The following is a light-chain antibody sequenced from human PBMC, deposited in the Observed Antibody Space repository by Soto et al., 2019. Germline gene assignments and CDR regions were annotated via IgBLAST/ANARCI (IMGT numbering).Light chain of an antibody. CDR2: DAS. CDR3: HQYNNWPPWT. V-gene: IGKV3-15*01. CDR1: RGISSN. Sequence: EIVLTQSPGTLSLSPGEIATLSCSASRGISSNLAWYQQKPGQAPRLLIYDASTRATGIPARFSGSGSGTEFTLTISSLQSEDFAVYYCHQYNNWPPWTFGQGTKVDIK. J-gene: IGKJ1*01.